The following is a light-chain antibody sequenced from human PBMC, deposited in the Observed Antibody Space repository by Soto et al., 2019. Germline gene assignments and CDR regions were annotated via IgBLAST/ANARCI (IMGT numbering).Light chain of an antibody. CDR3: QQYSAWPLT. V-gene: IGKV3-15*01. J-gene: IGKJ4*01. CDR1: QSVSSN. Sequence: EVVMTQSPATLSVSPGERATLSCRASQSVSSNFLAWYQQKPGQAPRLLIYGVSIRATGIPARFSGSGSGTEFTLTISSLQSEDFAVSYCQQYSAWPLTFGGGTKVEI. CDR2: GVS.